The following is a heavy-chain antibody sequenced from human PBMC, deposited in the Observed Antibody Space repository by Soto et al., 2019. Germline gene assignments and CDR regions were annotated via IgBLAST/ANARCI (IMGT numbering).Heavy chain of an antibody. D-gene: IGHD3-22*01. CDR2: IKSKTDGGTT. Sequence: PGGSLRLSCEGSGVTFSHAWMSCVRPAPGKGLEWVGRIKSKTDGGTTDYAAPVKGRFTISRDDSKNTLYLQMNSLKTEDTAVYYCTTDPSMIVVVRNWFDPWGQGTLVTVSS. CDR1: GVTFSHAW. J-gene: IGHJ5*02. V-gene: IGHV3-15*01. CDR3: TTDPSMIVVVRNWFDP.